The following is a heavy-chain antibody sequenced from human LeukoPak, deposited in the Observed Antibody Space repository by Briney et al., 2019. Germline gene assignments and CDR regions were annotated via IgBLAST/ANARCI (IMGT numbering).Heavy chain of an antibody. V-gene: IGHV1-18*01. CDR3: AKAYCSSTSCYGVDY. CDR1: GYTFTSYG. D-gene: IGHD2-2*01. CDR2: ISAYNGNT. J-gene: IGHJ4*02. Sequence: ASVKVSCKASGYTFTSYGISWVRRAPGQGLEWMGWISAYNGNTNYAQKLQGRVTMTTDTSTRTAYMELRSLRSDDTAVYYCAKAYCSSTSCYGVDYWGQGTLVTVSS.